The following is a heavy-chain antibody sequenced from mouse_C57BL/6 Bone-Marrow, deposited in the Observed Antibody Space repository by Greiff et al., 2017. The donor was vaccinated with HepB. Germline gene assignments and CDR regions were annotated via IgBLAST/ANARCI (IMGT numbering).Heavy chain of an antibody. V-gene: IGHV1-55*01. J-gene: IGHJ3*01. Sequence: QVQLKEPGAELVKPGASVKMSCKASGYTFTSYWITWVKQRPGQGLEWIGDIYPGSGSTNYNEKFKSKATLTVDTSSSTAYMQLSSLTSEDSAVYYCARGDYGKGAWFAYWGQGTLVTVSA. D-gene: IGHD1-1*01. CDR1: GYTFTSYW. CDR2: IYPGSGST. CDR3: ARGDYGKGAWFAY.